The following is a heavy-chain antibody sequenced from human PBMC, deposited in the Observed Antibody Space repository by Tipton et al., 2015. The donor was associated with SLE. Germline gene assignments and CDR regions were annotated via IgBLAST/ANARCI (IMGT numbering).Heavy chain of an antibody. Sequence: TLSLTCTVSGGSISSSCYYWGWIRQPPGKGLEWIGSIYYSGSTYYNPSLKSRVTILVDTSKNQFSLKLNSVTAADTALYYCARGFYYMDVWGKGTTVTVSS. CDR2: IYYSGST. J-gene: IGHJ6*03. CDR3: ARGFYYMDV. CDR1: GGSISSSCYY. V-gene: IGHV4-39*07.